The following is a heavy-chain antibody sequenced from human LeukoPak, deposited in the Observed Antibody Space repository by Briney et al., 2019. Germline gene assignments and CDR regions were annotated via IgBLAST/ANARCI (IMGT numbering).Heavy chain of an antibody. J-gene: IGHJ5*02. Sequence: ASVKVSCKASGYTFTSYYMHWVRQAPGQRLEWMGIINPSGGSTSYAQKFQGRVTMTRDTSTSTVYMELSSLRSEDTAVYYCAREGVIEYYGSGSYGHWFDPWGQGTLVTVSS. V-gene: IGHV1-46*01. CDR3: AREGVIEYYGSGSYGHWFDP. CDR2: INPSGGST. D-gene: IGHD3-10*01. CDR1: GYTFTSYY.